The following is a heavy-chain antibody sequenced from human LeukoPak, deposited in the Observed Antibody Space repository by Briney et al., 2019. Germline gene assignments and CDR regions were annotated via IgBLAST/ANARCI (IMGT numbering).Heavy chain of an antibody. Sequence: GGSLRLSCAASGFTFSTYSMNWVRQAPGKGLEWVSFISTSSSYIYYADSVKGRFTISRDNSKNSLYLQMNSLRAEDTAVYYCARHKRGYYSPFDIWGQGTMVTVSS. CDR3: ARHKRGYYSPFDI. CDR2: ISTSSSYI. CDR1: GFTFSTYS. J-gene: IGHJ3*02. D-gene: IGHD3-10*01. V-gene: IGHV3-21*01.